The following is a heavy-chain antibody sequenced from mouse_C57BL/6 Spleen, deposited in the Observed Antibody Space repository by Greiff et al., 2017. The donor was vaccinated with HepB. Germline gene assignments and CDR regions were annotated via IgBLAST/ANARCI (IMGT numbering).Heavy chain of an antibody. J-gene: IGHJ2*01. CDR2: INPGSGGT. CDR3: ARSGGGITTGDY. V-gene: IGHV1-54*01. Sequence: VQLQQSGAELVRPGTSVKVSCKASGYAFTNYLIEWVKQRPGQGLEWIGVINPGSGGTNYNEKFKGKATLTADKSSSTAYMQLSSLTSEDSAVYFCARSGGGITTGDYWGQGTTLTVSS. CDR1: GYAFTNYL. D-gene: IGHD2-4*01.